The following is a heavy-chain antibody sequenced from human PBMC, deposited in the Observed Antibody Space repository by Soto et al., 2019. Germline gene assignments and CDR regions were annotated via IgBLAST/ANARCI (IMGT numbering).Heavy chain of an antibody. D-gene: IGHD5-12*01. V-gene: IGHV4-4*08. CDR3: AAGGGLPRYY. Sequence: SETLSLTCIVSGDSLTSYYWTWIRQPPGKGLEWIGYIYSSGSTDYSPSLKSRVTMSIDTSQNQVSLKLSSVTAADTAVYYCAAGGGLPRYYWGQGTLVTVSS. CDR2: IYSSGST. J-gene: IGHJ4*02. CDR1: GDSLTSYY.